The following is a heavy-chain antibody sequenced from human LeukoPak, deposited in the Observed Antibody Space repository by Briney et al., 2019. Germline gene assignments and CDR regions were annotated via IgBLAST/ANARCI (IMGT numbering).Heavy chain of an antibody. CDR2: ISGSSTTI. J-gene: IGHJ4*02. CDR1: GFTFSIYT. D-gene: IGHD4-17*01. CDR3: ARGAYGDYYFDY. V-gene: IGHV3-48*01. Sequence: GGSLRLSCAASGFTFSIYTMNWVRQAPGKGLEWVSYISGSSTTIYYADSVKGRFTISRDNAKNSLYLKMNSLRAEDTAVYYCARGAYGDYYFDYWGQGTLVTVSS.